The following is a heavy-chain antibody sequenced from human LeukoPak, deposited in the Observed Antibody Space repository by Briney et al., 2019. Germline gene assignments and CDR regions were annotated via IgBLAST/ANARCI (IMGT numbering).Heavy chain of an antibody. CDR1: GYSFTTYG. D-gene: IGHD3-10*01. Sequence: GASVKVSCKASGYSFTTYGISWVRQAPGQGLEGMGWISTYSGNTNYAQNLQGRVTMTTDTSTSTAYMELRSLRSDDTAVYYCARCFYFSGLGSYSPNCAFDIWGQGTMVTVSS. J-gene: IGHJ3*02. V-gene: IGHV1-18*01. CDR3: ARCFYFSGLGSYSPNCAFDI. CDR2: ISTYSGNT.